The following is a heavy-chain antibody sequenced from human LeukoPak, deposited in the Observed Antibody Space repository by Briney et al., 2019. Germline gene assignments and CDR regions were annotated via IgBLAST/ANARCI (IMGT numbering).Heavy chain of an antibody. Sequence: SETLSLTCAVSGGSISSGGYSWSWIRQPPGKGLEWIGYIYHSGSTYYNPSLKSRVTISVDRSKNQFSLKLSSVTAADTAVYYCARDSRGSYYGYAFDIWGQGTMVTVSS. D-gene: IGHD1-26*01. V-gene: IGHV4-30-2*01. CDR3: ARDSRGSYYGYAFDI. J-gene: IGHJ3*02. CDR2: IYHSGST. CDR1: GGSISSGGYS.